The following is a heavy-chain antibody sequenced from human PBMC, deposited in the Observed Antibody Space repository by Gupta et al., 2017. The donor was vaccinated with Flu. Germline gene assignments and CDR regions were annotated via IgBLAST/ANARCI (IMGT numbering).Heavy chain of an antibody. CDR1: GFTVSSNY. J-gene: IGHJ4*02. CDR3: AREDLNLTGTFDY. D-gene: IGHD1-20*01. CDR2: IYSGGRT. V-gene: IGHV3-53*04. Sequence: EVQLVESGGGLVQPGGSLRLSCAASGFTVSSNYMSWVRQAPGKGLEWVSVIYSGGRTYYADSVKGRFTISRHNSKNTLYLQMNSLRAEDTAVYYCAREDLNLTGTFDYWGQGTLVTVSS.